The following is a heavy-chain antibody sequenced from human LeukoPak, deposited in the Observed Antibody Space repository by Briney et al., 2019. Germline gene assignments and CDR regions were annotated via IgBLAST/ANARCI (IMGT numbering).Heavy chain of an antibody. J-gene: IGHJ4*02. CDR1: GFTFSSYG. D-gene: IGHD4-17*01. Sequence: GGSLRLSCAASGFTFSSYGMHWVRQAPGKGLEWVAVISYDGSNKYYADSVKGRFTISRDNSKNTLYLQMNSLRAEDTAVYYCAKGEGGYDYGDSYFDYWGQGTLVTVSS. CDR2: ISYDGSNK. CDR3: AKGEGGYDYGDSYFDY. V-gene: IGHV3-30*18.